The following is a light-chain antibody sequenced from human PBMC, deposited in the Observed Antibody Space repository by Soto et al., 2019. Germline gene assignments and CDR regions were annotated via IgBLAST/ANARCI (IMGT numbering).Light chain of an antibody. CDR1: QSISSW. V-gene: IGKV1-5*01. CDR3: QQYNSYSPVT. CDR2: DAS. J-gene: IGKJ4*01. Sequence: QMTQSPSTLSASVGDRVTITCRASQSISSWLAWYQQKPGKAPKLLIYDASSLESGVPSRFSGSGSGTEFTLTISSLQPDDFATYYCQQYNSYSPVTFGGGTKVEIK.